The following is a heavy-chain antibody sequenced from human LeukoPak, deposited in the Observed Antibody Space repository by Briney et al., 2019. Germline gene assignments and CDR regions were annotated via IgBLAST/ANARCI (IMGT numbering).Heavy chain of an antibody. D-gene: IGHD3-10*01. V-gene: IGHV4-4*02. Sequence: SGTLSLTCAVSGGSLSSSPWWTWVRQRPGQGLLGIGELSHSGTTNYNPSLKSRVTISLDKSKNLFSLRLCSVSAADTAIYYCAGVTSVRGVLDWGQGTLITVSS. CDR3: AGVTSVRGVLD. CDR2: LSHSGTT. J-gene: IGHJ4*02. CDR1: GGSLSSSPW.